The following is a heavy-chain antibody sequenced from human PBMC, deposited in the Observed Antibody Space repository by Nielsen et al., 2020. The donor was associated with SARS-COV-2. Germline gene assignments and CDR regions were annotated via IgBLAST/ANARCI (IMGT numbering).Heavy chain of an antibody. J-gene: IGHJ5*02. D-gene: IGHD3-10*01. Sequence: GGSLRLSCSASGFTFSSYAMHWVRQAPGKGLEYVSAISSNGGSTYYADSVKGRFTISRDNSKNTLYLQMSSLRAEDTAVYYCARDRAYYYGSGLGRFDPWGQGTLVTVSS. V-gene: IGHV3-64D*06. CDR3: ARDRAYYYGSGLGRFDP. CDR1: GFTFSSYA. CDR2: ISSNGGST.